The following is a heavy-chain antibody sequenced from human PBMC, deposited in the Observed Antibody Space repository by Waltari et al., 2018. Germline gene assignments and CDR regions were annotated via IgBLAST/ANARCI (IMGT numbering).Heavy chain of an antibody. J-gene: IGHJ6*03. CDR3: ARVVVTTLDYMDV. D-gene: IGHD2-15*01. Sequence: EVQLVESGGGLVQPGGSLRLSCAASGFTFSSYWMSWVRQAPGKGLEWVANIKQDGSEKYYVDSVKGRFTISRDNAKNSLYLQMNSLRAEDTAVYYCARVVVTTLDYMDVWGKGTTVTVSS. CDR2: IKQDGSEK. CDR1: GFTFSSYW. V-gene: IGHV3-7*04.